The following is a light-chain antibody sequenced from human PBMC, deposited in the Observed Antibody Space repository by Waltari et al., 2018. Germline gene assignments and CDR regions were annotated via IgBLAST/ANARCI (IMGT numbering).Light chain of an antibody. CDR1: QSLLHSSGYTF. V-gene: IGKV2-28*01. CDR3: MQARQTPWT. Sequence: DIVMTQSPLSLPVSAGEPASISCRSSQSLLHSSGYTFLDWYLQKPGQSPQLLIYLVSKRASGVPDRFSGSGSGTDFTLKISRVEAEDVGVYYCMQARQTPWTFGQGTKVEIK. CDR2: LVS. J-gene: IGKJ1*01.